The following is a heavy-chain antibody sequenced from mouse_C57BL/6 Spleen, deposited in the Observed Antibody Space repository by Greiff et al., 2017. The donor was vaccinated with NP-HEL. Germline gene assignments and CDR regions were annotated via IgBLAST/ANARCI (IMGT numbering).Heavy chain of an antibody. V-gene: IGHV1-55*01. D-gene: IGHD1-1*01. CDR3: ARGSGSSSYAMDY. CDR2: LYPGSGST. CDR1: GYTFTSYW. J-gene: IGHJ4*01. Sequence: QVQLQQPGAELVKPGASVKMSCKASGYTFTSYWITWVKQRPGQGLEWIGDLYPGSGSTNYNEKFKSKATLTVDTSSSTAYMQLISLTSEDSAVYYCARGSGSSSYAMDYWGQGTSVTVSS.